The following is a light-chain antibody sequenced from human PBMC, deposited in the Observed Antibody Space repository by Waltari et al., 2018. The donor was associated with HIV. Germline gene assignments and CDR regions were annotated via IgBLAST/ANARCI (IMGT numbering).Light chain of an antibody. V-gene: IGLV2-14*01. Sequence: SALPPPASVSGPPGHSIPLPCPGPGSAINFENSFSWYQHPPGKAPKVIISEVTNRPSGVSSRFSGSKSGNTATLTISGLQAEDEADYFCTSYVSSASPEFGGWTRLTVL. CDR1: GSAINFENS. CDR3: TSYVSSASPE. CDR2: EVT. J-gene: IGLJ3*02.